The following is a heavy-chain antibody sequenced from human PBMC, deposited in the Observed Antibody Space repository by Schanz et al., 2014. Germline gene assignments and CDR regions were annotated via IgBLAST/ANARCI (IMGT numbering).Heavy chain of an antibody. CDR3: ASTHWFGSGTTIVDY. CDR1: GGSISSYY. CDR2: INHSANT. D-gene: IGHD3-10*01. V-gene: IGHV4-59*01. J-gene: IGHJ4*02. Sequence: QLQLQESGPGLVKPSETLSLTCTVSGGSISSYYWSWIRQSPDKGLEWIGEINHSANTTYNPSLKSRVTISADTSKKQFSLKMTSVTTADTAVYYCASTHWFGSGTTIVDYWGQGTLVTVSS.